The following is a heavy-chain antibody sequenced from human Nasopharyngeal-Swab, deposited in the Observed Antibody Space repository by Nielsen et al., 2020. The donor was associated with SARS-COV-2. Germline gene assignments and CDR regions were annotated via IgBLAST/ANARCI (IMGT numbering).Heavy chain of an antibody. V-gene: IGHV3-33*05. CDR2: ISYDGSDK. J-gene: IGHJ4*02. CDR1: GFTFSTFG. CDR3: AKSTYSSGWYGRYDY. D-gene: IGHD6-19*01. Sequence: GESLKISCAASGFTFSTFGMHWVRQAPGKGLEWVAVISYDGSDKYCADSVKGRFTISRDNSKNTLYLQMNSLRAEDTAVYYCAKSTYSSGWYGRYDYWGQGTLVTVSS.